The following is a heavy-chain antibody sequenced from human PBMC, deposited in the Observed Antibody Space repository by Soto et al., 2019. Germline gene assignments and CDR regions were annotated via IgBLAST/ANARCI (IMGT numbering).Heavy chain of an antibody. Sequence: QVQLVQSGAEVKKPGASVKVSCKTSGYTFTNFGLSWVRQAPGQGLEWMGWISAYNGNTNYAQNFQGRGTMTTDTSTRTAYLAPRTLRSDVTAVYSCGGMGTPIDYWGQGTLVTCSS. CDR2: ISAYNGNT. CDR3: GGMGTPIDY. CDR1: GYTFTNFG. D-gene: IGHD7-27*01. V-gene: IGHV1-18*01. J-gene: IGHJ4*02.